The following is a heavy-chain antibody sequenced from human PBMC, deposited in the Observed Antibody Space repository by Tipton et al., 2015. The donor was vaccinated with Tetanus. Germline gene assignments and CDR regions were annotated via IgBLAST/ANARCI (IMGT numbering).Heavy chain of an antibody. V-gene: IGHV3-23*01. CDR2: ISVRGSHT. Sequence: SLRLSCAALGFTFSNYAMAWVRQAPGKGLEWVSGISVRGSHTYYADPVKGRFSISRDNSKNTVYLQMNSLRDEDTAVYYCAKDPASRGWFDPWGQGTLVSVSS. J-gene: IGHJ5*02. CDR3: AKDPASRGWFDP. CDR1: GFTFSNYA.